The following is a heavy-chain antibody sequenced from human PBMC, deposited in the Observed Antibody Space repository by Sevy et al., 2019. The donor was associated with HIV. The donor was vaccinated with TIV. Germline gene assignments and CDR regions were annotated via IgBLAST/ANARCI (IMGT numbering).Heavy chain of an antibody. CDR3: ARDMGIAVAGTDYYYYGMDV. CDR2: ISSSSSYI. J-gene: IGHJ6*02. D-gene: IGHD6-19*01. CDR1: GFTFSSYS. V-gene: IGHV3-21*01. Sequence: GGSLRLSCAASGFTFSSYSMNWVRQAPGKGLEWVSSISSSSSYIYYADSVKGRFTISRDNAKNSLYLQMNSLRAEDTALYYCARDMGIAVAGTDYYYYGMDVWGQGTTVTVSS.